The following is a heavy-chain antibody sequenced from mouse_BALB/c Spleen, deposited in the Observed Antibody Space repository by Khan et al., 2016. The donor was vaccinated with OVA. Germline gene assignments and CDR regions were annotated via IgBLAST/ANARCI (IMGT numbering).Heavy chain of an antibody. CDR1: GSTFTSYG. CDR3: TTAYYRYYFDY. D-gene: IGHD2-14*01. J-gene: IGHJ2*01. V-gene: IGHV1S134*01. CDR2: IYPGNGYT. Sequence: EVKLEESGAELGRPGSSVKLSCKTSGSTFTSYGIKWVKQRPGQGLEWIGYIYPGNGYTEYTERFQGKAILTSDTSSSTAYMQLRSLTSEDSAMYFCTTAYYRYYFDYWGQGTILTVSS.